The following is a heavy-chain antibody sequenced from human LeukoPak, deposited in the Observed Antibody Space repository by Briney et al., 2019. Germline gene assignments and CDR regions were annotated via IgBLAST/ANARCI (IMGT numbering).Heavy chain of an antibody. Sequence: GASVKVSCKASGYTFTSYDINWVRQATGQGLEWMGWMNPNSGNTGYAQKFQGRVTMTRNTSISTAYMELSSLRSEDTAVYYCARVYDYVWGSSRYNPDAFDIWGQGTMVTVSS. V-gene: IGHV1-8*01. D-gene: IGHD3-16*02. CDR1: GYTFTSYD. CDR2: MNPNSGNT. CDR3: ARVYDYVWGSSRYNPDAFDI. J-gene: IGHJ3*02.